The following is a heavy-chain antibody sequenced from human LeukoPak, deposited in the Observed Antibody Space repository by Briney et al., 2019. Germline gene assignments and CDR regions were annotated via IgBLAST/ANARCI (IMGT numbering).Heavy chain of an antibody. CDR1: GGSISSYY. J-gene: IGHJ4*02. CDR2: IYYSGST. V-gene: IGHV4-39*01. Sequence: SETLSLTCTVSGGSISSYYWVWIRQPPGKGLEWIGSIYYSGSTYYNPSLKSRVTISVDTSKNQFSLKLSSVTAADTAVYYCSSTYTSNWNFDYWGQGTLVTVSS. D-gene: IGHD1-1*01. CDR3: SSTYTSNWNFDY.